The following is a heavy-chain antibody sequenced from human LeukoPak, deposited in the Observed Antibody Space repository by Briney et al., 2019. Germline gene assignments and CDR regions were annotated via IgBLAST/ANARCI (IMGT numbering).Heavy chain of an antibody. D-gene: IGHD5-24*01. CDR1: GDSVSSNSAA. CDR2: TYYRSKWYN. Sequence: SQTLSLTCAISGDSVSSNSAAWNWIRQSPSTGLEWLGRTYYRSKWYNDYAGSVKSRITINPDTSKNQFSLQVDSVTPEDTAVYYCARGGQGDGYSADEAFDIWGQGTMVTVSS. J-gene: IGHJ3*02. CDR3: ARGGQGDGYSADEAFDI. V-gene: IGHV6-1*01.